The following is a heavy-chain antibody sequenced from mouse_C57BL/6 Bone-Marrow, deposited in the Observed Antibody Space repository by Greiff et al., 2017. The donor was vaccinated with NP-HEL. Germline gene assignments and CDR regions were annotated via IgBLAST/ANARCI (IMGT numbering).Heavy chain of an antibody. Sequence: EVQGVESGGDLVKPGGSLKLSCAASGFTFSSYGMSWVRQTPDKRLEWVATISSGGSYTYYPDSVKGRFTISRDNAKNTLYLQMSSLKSEDTAMYYCARHRDGSSYDYFDYWGQGTTLTVSS. V-gene: IGHV5-6*01. J-gene: IGHJ2*01. CDR1: GFTFSSYG. CDR3: ARHRDGSSYDYFDY. CDR2: ISSGGSYT. D-gene: IGHD1-1*01.